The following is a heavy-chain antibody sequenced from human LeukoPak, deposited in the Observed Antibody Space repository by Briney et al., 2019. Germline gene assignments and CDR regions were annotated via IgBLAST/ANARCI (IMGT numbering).Heavy chain of an antibody. CDR3: AKGIQLMVYAPGS. D-gene: IGHD2-8*01. Sequence: PGGSLRLSCAASGFTFSSYSMNWVRQAPGTGLEWLSTISGSGGHTYYADSVKGRFSISRDNSKNTLYLQMDSLGAEDTAIYYCAKGIQLMVYAPGSWGQGTLVTVSS. CDR2: ISGSGGHT. V-gene: IGHV3-23*01. J-gene: IGHJ4*02. CDR1: GFTFSSYS.